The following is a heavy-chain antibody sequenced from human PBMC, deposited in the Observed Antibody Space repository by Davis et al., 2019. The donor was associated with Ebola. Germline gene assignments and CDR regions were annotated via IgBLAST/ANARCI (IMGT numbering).Heavy chain of an antibody. V-gene: IGHV1-3*01. Sequence: ASVKVSCKASGYTFTSYAMHWVRQAPGQRLEWMGWINAGNGNTKYSQKFQGRVTITRDTSASTAYMELSSLRSEDTAVYYCARAKIVVVASHPYYYYGMDVWGQGTTVTVSS. CDR3: ARAKIVVVASHPYYYYGMDV. CDR1: GYTFTSYA. J-gene: IGHJ6*02. D-gene: IGHD2-15*01. CDR2: INAGNGNT.